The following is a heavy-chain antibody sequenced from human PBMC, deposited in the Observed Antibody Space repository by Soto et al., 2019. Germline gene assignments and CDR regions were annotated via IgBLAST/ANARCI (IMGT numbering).Heavy chain of an antibody. J-gene: IGHJ6*02. CDR3: ARQRVSYAMDV. D-gene: IGHD1-1*01. Sequence: EVQLVESGGGLVQPGGSLRLSCTASEFTFGDYWMTWVRQAPGKGLEWVANTNQHGSEIYYADSVRGRFAISRDNAKSSLYLQINSLSADDTAVYYCARQRVSYAMDVWGQGTTVTVSS. CDR1: EFTFGDYW. V-gene: IGHV3-7*05. CDR2: TNQHGSEI.